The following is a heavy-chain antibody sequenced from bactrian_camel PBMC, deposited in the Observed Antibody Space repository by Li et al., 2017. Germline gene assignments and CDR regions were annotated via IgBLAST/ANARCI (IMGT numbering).Heavy chain of an antibody. D-gene: IGHD2*01. V-gene: IGHV3S26*01. Sequence: HVQLVESGGGSVQAGGSLRLSCKASGFTHYCMAWVRQVPGKEREGVAAISGTAISYDDSVKGRFTLSKDNAKNILYLQLNGLQPEDTSVYHCAADGGGQVGSSSGLCRYNFDYAGPGTQVTVS. CDR1: GFTHYC. J-gene: IGHJ6*01. CDR3: AADGGGQVGSSSGLCRYNFDY. CDR2: ISGTAI.